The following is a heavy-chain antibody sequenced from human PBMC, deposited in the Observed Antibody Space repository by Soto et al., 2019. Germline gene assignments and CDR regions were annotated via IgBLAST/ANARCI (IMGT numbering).Heavy chain of an antibody. V-gene: IGHV4-34*01. CDR1: SGSFNGYY. D-gene: IGHD6-6*01. CDR2: INHSGSP. J-gene: IGHJ4*01. CDR3: AATLVPWDMASSSRNRHDY. Sequence: QVQLQQWGAGLLEPSETLSLTCAVYSGSFNGYYWSWIRQPPGKGLEWVGEINHSGSPNYNPSLKGRVGISVDPSKHQFSLIFSPVTAAETAVYFCAATLVPWDMASSSRNRHDYWGHGTMVTVTS.